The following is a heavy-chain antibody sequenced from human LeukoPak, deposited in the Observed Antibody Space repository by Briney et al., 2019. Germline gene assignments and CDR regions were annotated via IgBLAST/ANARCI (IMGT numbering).Heavy chain of an antibody. V-gene: IGHV3-53*01. D-gene: IGHD5-24*01. CDR3: AKSQWLQFDYFDY. Sequence: PGGSLRLSCAASGFTVSSNYMSWVRQAPGKGLEWVSVIYSGGSTYYADSVKGRFTISRDNSKNTLYLQMNSLRAEDTAVYYCAKSQWLQFDYFDYWGQGTLVTVSS. CDR1: GFTVSSNY. CDR2: IYSGGST. J-gene: IGHJ4*02.